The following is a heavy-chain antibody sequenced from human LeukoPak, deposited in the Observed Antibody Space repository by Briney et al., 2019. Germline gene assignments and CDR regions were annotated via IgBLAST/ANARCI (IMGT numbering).Heavy chain of an antibody. CDR3: ARDEDYGIFVNIDY. CDR1: GYSFVLYG. CDR2: ISNYNGNT. D-gene: IGHD4-17*01. J-gene: IGHJ4*02. V-gene: IGHV1-18*01. Sequence: GASVKVSCKASGYSFVLYGISWVRQAPGQGPVWMGWISNYNGNTKYAQKFQGRVTMTTDTSTSTAYMELRSLRSDDTAVYYCARDEDYGIFVNIDYWGQGTLVTVSS.